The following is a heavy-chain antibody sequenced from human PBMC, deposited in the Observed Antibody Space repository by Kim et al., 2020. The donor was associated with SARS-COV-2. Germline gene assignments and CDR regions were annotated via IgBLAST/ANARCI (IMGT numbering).Heavy chain of an antibody. J-gene: IGHJ4*02. Sequence: SETLSLTCTVSGGSISSSSYYWGWIRQPPGKGLEWIGSIYYSGSTYYNPSLKSRVTISVDTSKNQFSLKLSSVTAADTAVYYCARPLSRYSSSWYNYWGQGTLVTVSS. D-gene: IGHD6-13*01. CDR3: ARPLSRYSSSWYNY. V-gene: IGHV4-39*01. CDR1: GGSISSSSYY. CDR2: IYYSGST.